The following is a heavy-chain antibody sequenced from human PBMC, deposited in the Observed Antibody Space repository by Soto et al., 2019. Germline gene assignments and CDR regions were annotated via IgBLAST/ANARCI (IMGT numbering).Heavy chain of an antibody. CDR2: ITSSGSTM. Sequence: PGGSLRLSCEASGFAFSSYEMDWVRQAPEKGLEWIAHITSSGSTMYNTDSVKGRFTISRDNAKNSLYLLMNSLRAEDTAVYYCVKEKSIMYSGYDAFDLWGQGTMGTVS. V-gene: IGHV3-48*03. CDR3: VKEKSIMYSGYDAFDL. CDR1: GFAFSSYE. J-gene: IGHJ3*01. D-gene: IGHD5-12*01.